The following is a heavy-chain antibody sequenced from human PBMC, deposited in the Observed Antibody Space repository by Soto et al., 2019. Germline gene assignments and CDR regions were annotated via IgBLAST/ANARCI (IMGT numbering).Heavy chain of an antibody. CDR2: ISYDGSNK. CDR3: ASEPTTDTRTRTP. CDR1: GFTFSSYA. D-gene: IGHD4-17*01. V-gene: IGHV3-30-3*01. Sequence: QVQLVESGGGVVQPGRSLRLSCAASGFTFSSYAMHWVRQAPGKGLEWVAVISYDGSNKYYADSVKGRFTISRDNXKNTLYLQMNSLRAEDTAVYYCASEPTTDTRTRTPWGQGTLVTVSS. J-gene: IGHJ4*02.